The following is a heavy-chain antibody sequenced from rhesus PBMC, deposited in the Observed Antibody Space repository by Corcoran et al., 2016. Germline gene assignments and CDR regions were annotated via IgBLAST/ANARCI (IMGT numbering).Heavy chain of an antibody. CDR1: GGSISSSY. D-gene: IGHD2-21*01. CDR3: ARYCTGSGCYAGLDS. CDR2: NYCSGSSP. V-gene: IGHV4-169*01. J-gene: IGHJ6*01. Sequence: QLQLQESGPGLVKPSETLSVTCAVSGGSISSSYWSWIRQAPEKGLEWIGYNYCSGSSPNYNPSLKSRVTLSVDTSKNQLSLKLSSVTAADTAVYYCARYCTGSGCYAGLDSWGQGVVVTVSS.